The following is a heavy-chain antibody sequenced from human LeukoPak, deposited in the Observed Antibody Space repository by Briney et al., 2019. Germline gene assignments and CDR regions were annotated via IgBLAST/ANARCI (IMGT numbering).Heavy chain of an antibody. V-gene: IGHV4-34*01. CDR3: ARVSPQIRNYYFDY. D-gene: IGHD3-16*02. Sequence: SETLSLTCAVYGGSFSGYYWSWIRQPPGKGLEWIGEINHSGSTNYNPSLKSRVTISVDTSKNQFSLKLSSVTAADTAVYYCARVSPQIRNYYFDYWGQGTLVTVSS. CDR1: GGSFSGYY. CDR2: INHSGST. J-gene: IGHJ4*02.